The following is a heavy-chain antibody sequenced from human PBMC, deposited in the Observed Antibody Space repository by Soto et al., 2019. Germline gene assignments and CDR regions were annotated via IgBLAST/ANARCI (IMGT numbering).Heavy chain of an antibody. CDR3: ARRKERSGPNYFDS. CDR2: INPNGGST. D-gene: IGHD6-25*01. J-gene: IGHJ4*02. Sequence: ASVKVSCKAPGDTFTSYYMHWVRQAPGHGLEWMGVINPNGGSTRFAQKFQGRVTMTSDTSTSTVYMELRGLTSEDTAVYYCARRKERSGPNYFDSWGQGSLVTVSS. V-gene: IGHV1-46*01. CDR1: GDTFTSYY.